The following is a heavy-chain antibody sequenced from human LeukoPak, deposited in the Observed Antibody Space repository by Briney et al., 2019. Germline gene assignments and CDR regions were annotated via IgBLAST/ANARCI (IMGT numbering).Heavy chain of an antibody. J-gene: IGHJ5*02. D-gene: IGHD3-10*01. CDR3: ARDYYGTSNWFDP. Sequence: ASVKVSCKASGYTFTSYDINWVRQATGQGLEWMGWINPNSGGTNYAQKFQGRVTMTRDTSISTAYMELSRLRSDDTAVYYCARDYYGTSNWFDPWGQGTLVTVSS. V-gene: IGHV1-2*02. CDR1: GYTFTSYD. CDR2: INPNSGGT.